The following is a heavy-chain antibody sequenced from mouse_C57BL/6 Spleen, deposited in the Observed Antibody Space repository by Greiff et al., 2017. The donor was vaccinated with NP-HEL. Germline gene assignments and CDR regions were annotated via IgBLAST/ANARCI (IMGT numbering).Heavy chain of an antibody. V-gene: IGHV1-55*01. J-gene: IGHJ2*01. CDR1: GYTFTSYW. Sequence: QVQLQQPGAELVKPGASVKMSCKASGYTFTSYWITWVKQRPGQGLEWIGDIYPGSGSTNYNEKFKSKATLTVDTSSSTVYMQLSSLTSVDTAVYYCAGSHQITTVVATPIGYWGQGTTLTVSS. D-gene: IGHD1-1*01. CDR3: AGSHQITTVVATPIGY. CDR2: IYPGSGST.